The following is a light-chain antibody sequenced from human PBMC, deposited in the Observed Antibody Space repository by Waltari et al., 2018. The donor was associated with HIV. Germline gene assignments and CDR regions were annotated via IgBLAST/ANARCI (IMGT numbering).Light chain of an antibody. Sequence: QSALTQPASVSGSPGQWIPISCTGTNSDIGVYNFASWYQPHPRKAPKHIIFEVSNRPSGGSDRFTSSKSGNTASLTISGLQAEDEADYYCSSYRNSRTWVFGGGTKLTVL. CDR3: SSYRNSRTWV. V-gene: IGLV2-14*01. CDR1: NSDIGVYNF. J-gene: IGLJ3*02. CDR2: EVS.